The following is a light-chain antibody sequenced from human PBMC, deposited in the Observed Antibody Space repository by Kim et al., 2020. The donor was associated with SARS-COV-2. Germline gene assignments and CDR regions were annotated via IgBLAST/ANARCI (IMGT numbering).Light chain of an antibody. J-gene: IGKJ1*01. V-gene: IGKV4-1*01. CDR1: QSVLYSSNNKNY. CDR2: WAS. CDR3: QQYYSAFPT. Sequence: DIVMTQSPDSLAVSLGERATINCKSSQSVLYSSNNKNYLAWYQQKPGQPPKLLIYWASTRESGVPDRFSGSGSGTDFTLTISSLQAEDVAVYYCQQYYSAFPTFGQGTKVDIK.